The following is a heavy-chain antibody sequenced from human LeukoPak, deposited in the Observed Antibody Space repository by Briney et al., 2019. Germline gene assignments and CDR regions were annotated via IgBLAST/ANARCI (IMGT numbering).Heavy chain of an antibody. CDR2: ISSSSSYI. Sequence: GGSLRLSCAASGFTFSSYSMNWVRQAPGKGLEWVSSISSSSSYIYYADSVKGRFTISGDNAKNSQYLQMNSLRAEDTAVYYCARATRKVPGYFDYWGQGTLVTVSS. D-gene: IGHD1-1*01. CDR1: GFTFSSYS. CDR3: ARATRKVPGYFDY. J-gene: IGHJ4*02. V-gene: IGHV3-21*01.